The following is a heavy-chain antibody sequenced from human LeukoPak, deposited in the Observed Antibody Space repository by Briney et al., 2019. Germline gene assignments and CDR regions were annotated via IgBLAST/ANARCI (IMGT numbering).Heavy chain of an antibody. CDR3: ARGKGTYYYDSSGSKGRLFDY. D-gene: IGHD3-22*01. CDR1: GGSFSGYY. V-gene: IGHV4-34*01. J-gene: IGHJ4*02. Sequence: SETLSLTCAVYGGSFSGYYWSWIRRPPGKGLEWIGEINHSGSTNYNPSLKSRVTISVDTSKNQFSLKLSSVTAADTAVYYCARGKGTYYYDSSGSKGRLFDYWGQGTLVTVSS. CDR2: INHSGST.